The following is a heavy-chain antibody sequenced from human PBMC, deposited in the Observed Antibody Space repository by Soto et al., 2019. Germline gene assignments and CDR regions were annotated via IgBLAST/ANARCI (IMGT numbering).Heavy chain of an antibody. CDR2: INAGNGNT. CDR1: GYSFTSYW. D-gene: IGHD3-3*01. J-gene: IGHJ6*02. CDR3: ARDTRSTDYDFWSGYPTYGMDV. Sequence: PGESLKISCKGSGYSFTSYWISWVRQAPGQRLEWMGWINAGNGNTKYSQKFQGRVTITRDTSASTAYMELSSLRSEDTAVYYCARDTRSTDYDFWSGYPTYGMDVWGQGTTVTVSS. V-gene: IGHV1-3*01.